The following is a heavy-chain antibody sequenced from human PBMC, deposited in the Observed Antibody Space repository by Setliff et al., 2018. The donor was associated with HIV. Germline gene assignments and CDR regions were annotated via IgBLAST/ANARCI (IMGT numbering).Heavy chain of an antibody. CDR1: GFLFGNSW. Sequence: PGGSLRLSCVASGFLFGNSWMVWVRHTPGTGLEWVAVMNQDGSTKNYVDSAKGRFTISRDNAKNSLYLQMNSLRAEDTAVYFCAKGFYYDSGDGRVRAFDIWGQGTMVTVSS. D-gene: IGHD3-22*01. V-gene: IGHV3-7*03. CDR2: MNQDGSTK. CDR3: AKGFYYDSGDGRVRAFDI. J-gene: IGHJ3*02.